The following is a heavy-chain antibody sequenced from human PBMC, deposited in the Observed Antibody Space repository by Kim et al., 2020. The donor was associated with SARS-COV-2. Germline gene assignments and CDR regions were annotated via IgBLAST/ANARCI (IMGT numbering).Heavy chain of an antibody. J-gene: IGHJ4*02. V-gene: IGHV3-48*03. CDR2: ISSSGDTT. CDR1: GFIFSSYE. D-gene: IGHD3-3*01. CDR3: AREPQVGVSGYFDY. Sequence: GGSLRLSCTASGFIFSSYEMNWVRQAPGKGLEWVSYISSSGDTTHYADSVKGRFTISRDNAKNSLYLQMNSLRADDTATYYCAREPQVGVSGYFDYWGQGTLVTVSS.